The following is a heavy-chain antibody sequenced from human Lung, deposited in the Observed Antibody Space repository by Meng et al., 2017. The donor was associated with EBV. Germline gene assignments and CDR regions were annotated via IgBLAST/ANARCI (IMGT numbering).Heavy chain of an antibody. CDR1: GATISDYF. V-gene: IGHV4-4*07. CDR2: LYSSGIT. D-gene: IGHD6-19*01. CDR3: ARESFNSGWYYDY. Sequence: QTKRQEAGTGRVKDLENLSRTCTVYGATISDYFWNWIQQPAGKGLEWMGRLYSSGITNYTPPLQSRVTMSVDTSKNQFSLQLYSVTAADTAVYYCARESFNSGWYYDYWGQGTLVTVSS. J-gene: IGHJ4*02.